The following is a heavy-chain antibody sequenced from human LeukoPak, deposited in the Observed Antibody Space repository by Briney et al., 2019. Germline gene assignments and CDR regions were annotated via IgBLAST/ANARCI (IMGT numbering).Heavy chain of an antibody. J-gene: IGHJ6*02. CDR2: IYYSGST. CDR3: ARAPQGTADYYGMDV. CDR1: GGSISSYY. Sequence: SGTLSLTCTVSGGSISSYYWSWIRQPPGKGLEWIGYIYYSGSTNYNPSLKSRVTISVDTSKNQFSLKLSSVTAADTAVYYCARAPQGTADYYGMDVWGQGTTVTVSS. D-gene: IGHD1/OR15-1a*01. V-gene: IGHV4-59*01.